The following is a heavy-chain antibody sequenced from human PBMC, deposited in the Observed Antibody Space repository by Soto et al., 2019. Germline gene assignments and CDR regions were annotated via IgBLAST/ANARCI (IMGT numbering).Heavy chain of an antibody. V-gene: IGHV1-18*01. D-gene: IGHD3-16*02. Sequence: QVQLVQSGDEVKKPGASVKVSCKASGYTFTSCGISWVRQAPGQGLEWMGWISAYNGNTNYAQKLQGRVTMTTDTSTSTACMGLRRLRSYVTSVYYCARHGAYDYGWGTYRRAGMDVWGQGTTVTVSS. CDR3: ARHGAYDYGWGTYRRAGMDV. CDR1: GYTFTSCG. CDR2: ISAYNGNT. J-gene: IGHJ6*02.